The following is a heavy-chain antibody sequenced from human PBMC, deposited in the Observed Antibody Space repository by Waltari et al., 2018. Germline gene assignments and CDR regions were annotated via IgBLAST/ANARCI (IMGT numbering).Heavy chain of an antibody. CDR2: VRGDGKT. CDR3: ARDRGRGLYLDT. D-gene: IGHD1-1*01. Sequence: QLQLQESGPGLVKPSGTLSPICAVSGDPMSRRANWSWVRQPPGKGLEWIGQVRGDGKTNYNPSCASRVTMSLDTSTYHFALKLTSATAADTALYYCARDRGRGLYLDTWGQGTLVTVSP. CDR1: GDPMSRRAN. V-gene: IGHV4-4*02. J-gene: IGHJ4*02.